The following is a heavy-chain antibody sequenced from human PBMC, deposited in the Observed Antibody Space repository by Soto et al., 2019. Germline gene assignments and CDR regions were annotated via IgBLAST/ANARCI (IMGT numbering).Heavy chain of an antibody. CDR1: GGSISSYY. V-gene: IGHV4-59*08. D-gene: IGHD2-15*01. CDR3: ASRGGRSFDS. Sequence: QVQLQESGPGLVKPSETLSLTCTVSGGSISSYYWSWIRQPPGKGLEWIGYIYYSGSTNYNPSLKGRFTISVDPSKTHFSRRLSSVPAADTAVYYCASRGGRSFDSWGQGTLVPVSS. J-gene: IGHJ4*02. CDR2: IYYSGST.